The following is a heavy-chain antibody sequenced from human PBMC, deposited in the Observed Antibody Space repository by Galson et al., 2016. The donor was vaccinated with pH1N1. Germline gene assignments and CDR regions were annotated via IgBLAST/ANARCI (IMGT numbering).Heavy chain of an antibody. D-gene: IGHD3-22*01. V-gene: IGHV4-31*03. CDR2: IYYSGST. J-gene: IGHJ3*02. Sequence: TPSLTCTVSGGSISSGGYYWSWIRQHPGKGLEWIGYIYYSGSTYYNPSLKSRVTISVDTSKNQFSLKLSSVTAADTAVYYCARNGNYYDSSGYYYSGVWAFDIWGQGTMVTVSS. CDR3: ARNGNYYDSSGYYYSGVWAFDI. CDR1: GGSISSGGYY.